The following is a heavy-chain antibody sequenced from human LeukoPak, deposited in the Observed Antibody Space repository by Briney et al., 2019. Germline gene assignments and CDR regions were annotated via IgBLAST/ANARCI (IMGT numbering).Heavy chain of an antibody. V-gene: IGHV3-30-3*01. D-gene: IGHD2-21*02. CDR1: GFTFSSYA. J-gene: IGHJ1*01. CDR2: ISYDGSNK. Sequence: GGSLRLSCAASGFTFSSYAMHWVRQAPGKGLEWVAVISYDGSNKYYADSVKGRFTISRDNSKNTLYLQMNSLRAEDTAVYYCARHLDVVVPAISYFQHWGQGTLVPVSS. CDR3: ARHLDVVVPAISYFQH.